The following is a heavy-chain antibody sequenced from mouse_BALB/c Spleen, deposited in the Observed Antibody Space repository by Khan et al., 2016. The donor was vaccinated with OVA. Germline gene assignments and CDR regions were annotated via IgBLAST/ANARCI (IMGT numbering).Heavy chain of an antibody. V-gene: IGHV3-2*02. Sequence: EVQLVESGPGLVKPSQSLSLTCTVTGYSITSEYAWNWIRQFPGNKLEWMGYISSTGSTSYNPTLKSRISITRDKSKNQSFLQLKSVTTEDTATYYGARSLYYSYGYALDLWGRGTSVTVSS. J-gene: IGHJ4*01. CDR3: ARSLYYSYGYALDL. CDR2: ISSTGST. D-gene: IGHD2-14*01. CDR1: GYSITSEYA.